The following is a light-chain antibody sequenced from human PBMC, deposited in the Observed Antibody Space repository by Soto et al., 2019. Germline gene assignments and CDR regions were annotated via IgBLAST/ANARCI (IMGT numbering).Light chain of an antibody. J-gene: IGLJ2*01. CDR3: QTWGTGIVV. CDR2: LNSDGSH. Sequence: QLVLTQSPSASASLGASVKLTCTLSSGHSSYAIAWHQQQPEKGPRYLMTLNSDGSHSKGDGIPDRFSGSSSGAERYLTISSLQSEDEADYYCQTWGTGIVVFGRGTKLTVL. CDR1: SGHSSYA. V-gene: IGLV4-69*01.